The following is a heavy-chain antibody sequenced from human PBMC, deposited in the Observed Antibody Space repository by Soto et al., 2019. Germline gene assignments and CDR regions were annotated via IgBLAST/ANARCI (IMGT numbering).Heavy chain of an antibody. CDR2: ISDSGST. J-gene: IGHJ4*02. D-gene: IGHD2-2*01. Sequence: EVQLLESGGGLVQPGGSLRLSCTASGFTFSTYSMSWVRQAPGKGLEWVSTISDSGSTYYADSVKGRFTISRDNSKNTLYLEMNSLRAEDTTVYYCAKEEGERYCSSTSCLYSFDYWGQGTLVTVSS. CDR3: AKEEGERYCSSTSCLYSFDY. V-gene: IGHV3-23*01. CDR1: GFTFSTYS.